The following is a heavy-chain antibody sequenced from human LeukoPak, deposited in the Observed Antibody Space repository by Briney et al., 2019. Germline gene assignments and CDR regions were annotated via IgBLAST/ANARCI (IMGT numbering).Heavy chain of an antibody. CDR1: GYTFTGYY. J-gene: IGHJ3*02. CDR2: INPNSGGT. Sequence: ASVKVPCKASGYTFTGYYMHWVRQAPGQGLEWMGWINPNSGGTNYAQKFQGRVTMTRDTSISTAYMELSRLRSDDTAVYYCARGPLEVHAFDIWGQGTMVTVSS. V-gene: IGHV1-2*02. CDR3: ARGPLEVHAFDI. D-gene: IGHD4/OR15-4a*01.